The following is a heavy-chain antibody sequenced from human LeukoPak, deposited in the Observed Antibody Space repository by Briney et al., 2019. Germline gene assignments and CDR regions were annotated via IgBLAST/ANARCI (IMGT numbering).Heavy chain of an antibody. CDR3: ARDLWFGEPY. J-gene: IGHJ4*02. Sequence: GGSPRLSCAASGFTVSSNYMSWVRQAPGKGLEWVSVIYSGGRTYYADSVKGRFTISRDNSKNTLYLQMNSLRAEDTAVYYCARDLWFGEPYWGQGTLVTVSS. D-gene: IGHD3-10*01. V-gene: IGHV3-66*01. CDR1: GFTVSSNY. CDR2: IYSGGRT.